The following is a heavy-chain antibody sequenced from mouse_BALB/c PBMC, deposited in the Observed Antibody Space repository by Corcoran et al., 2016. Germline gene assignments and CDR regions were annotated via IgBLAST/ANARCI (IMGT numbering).Heavy chain of an antibody. J-gene: IGHJ4*01. CDR3: ARGGGDYAMDY. V-gene: IGHV1-77*01. CDR2: IYPGSGNT. Sequence: QVQLQQSGAELARPGASVKLSCKASGYTFTDYYINWVKQRTGQGLEWIGEIYPGSGNTYYNEKFKGKATLTADKSSSTAYMQLSSLTSEDSAVYFCARGGGDYAMDYWGQGTSVTVSS. CDR1: GYTFTDYY.